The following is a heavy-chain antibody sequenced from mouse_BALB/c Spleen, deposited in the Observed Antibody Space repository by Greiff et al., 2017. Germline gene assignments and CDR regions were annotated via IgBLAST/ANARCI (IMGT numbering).Heavy chain of an antibody. CDR3: ARFVITSGYFDV. D-gene: IGHD2-4*01. V-gene: IGHV1-80*01. Sequence: QVQLKQSGAELVRPGSSVKISCKASGYAFSSYWMNWVKQRPGQGLEWIGQIYPGDGDTNYNGKFKGKATLTADKSSSTAYMQLSSLTSEDSAVYFCARFVITSGYFDVWGAGTTVTVSS. CDR1: GYAFSSYW. J-gene: IGHJ1*01. CDR2: IYPGDGDT.